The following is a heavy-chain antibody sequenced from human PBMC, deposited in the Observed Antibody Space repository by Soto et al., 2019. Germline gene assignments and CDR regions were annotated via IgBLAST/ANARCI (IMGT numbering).Heavy chain of an antibody. CDR1: GYSFTSYW. Sequence: PGESLKISCKGSGYSFTSYWIGWVRQMPGKGLEWMGIIYPGDSDTRYSTSFQGQVTISADKSISTAYLQWSSLKSTNTAKYYWARPSIPARYLSNSSCKDHYYYYGMDVWGQGTTVTVSS. CDR2: IYPGDSDT. J-gene: IGHJ6*02. D-gene: IGHD2-2*01. CDR3: ARPSIPARYLSNSSCKDHYYYYGMDV. V-gene: IGHV5-51*01.